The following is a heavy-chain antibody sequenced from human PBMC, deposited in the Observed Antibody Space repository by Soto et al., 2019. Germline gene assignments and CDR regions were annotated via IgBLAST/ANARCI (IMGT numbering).Heavy chain of an antibody. J-gene: IGHJ6*02. CDR3: TTDLGWELLGYYYYGMDV. D-gene: IGHD1-26*01. V-gene: IGHV3-15*07. CDR2: IKSKTDGGTT. Sequence: GGSLRLSCAASGFTVSNAWMNWVRQAPGKGLEWVGRIKSKTDGGTTDYAAPVKGRFTISRDDSKNTLYLQMNSLKTEDTAVYYCTTDLGWELLGYYYYGMDVWGQGTTVTVSS. CDR1: GFTVSNAW.